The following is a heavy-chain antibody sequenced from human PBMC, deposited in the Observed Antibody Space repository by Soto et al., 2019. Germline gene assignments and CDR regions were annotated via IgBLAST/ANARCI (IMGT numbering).Heavy chain of an antibody. CDR3: AKDSWAIFGVPAGEYYAMDV. J-gene: IGHJ6*02. CDR1: GFTFENYA. Sequence: EVQLLESGGAPVQSGGSLRLSCVASGFTFENYAMSWVRQAPGKGLEWVSAISGSGGTTYYSDSVKGRFTISRDNSKNPVYMQMNDLRCEDAAEYFCAKDSWAIFGVPAGEYYAMDVWGQGTTVTVSS. V-gene: IGHV3-23*01. D-gene: IGHD3-3*01. CDR2: ISGSGGTT.